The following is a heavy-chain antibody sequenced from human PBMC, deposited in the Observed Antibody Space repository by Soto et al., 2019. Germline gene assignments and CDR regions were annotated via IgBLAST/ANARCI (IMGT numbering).Heavy chain of an antibody. CDR1: GYSFAGYW. CDR3: ARQIYDSDTGPNFQYYFDS. D-gene: IGHD3-22*01. CDR2: IDPSDSQA. J-gene: IGHJ4*02. V-gene: IGHV5-10-1*01. Sequence: GESLKISCKGSGYSFAGYWITWVRQKPGKGLEWMGRIDPSDSQAYYSPSFRGHVTISVTKSITTVFLQWSSLRASDTAMYYCARQIYDSDTGPNFQYYFDSWGQGTPVTVSS.